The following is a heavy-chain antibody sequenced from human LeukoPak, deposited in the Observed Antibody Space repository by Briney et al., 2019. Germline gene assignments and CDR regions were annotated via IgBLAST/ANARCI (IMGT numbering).Heavy chain of an antibody. Sequence: GGSLRLSCAASGFTFSSHGMNWVRQAPGKGLEWVSGITGGGTTYYADSVKGRVTISRDNSKNTLYLQMNSLRAEDTAVYYCARDLMVRGVPDGYWGQGTLVTVSS. CDR3: ARDLMVRGVPDGY. CDR1: GFTFSSHG. D-gene: IGHD3-10*01. J-gene: IGHJ4*02. CDR2: ITGGGTT. V-gene: IGHV3-23*01.